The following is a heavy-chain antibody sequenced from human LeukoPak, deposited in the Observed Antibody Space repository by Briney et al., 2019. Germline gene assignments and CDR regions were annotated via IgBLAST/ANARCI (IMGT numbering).Heavy chain of an antibody. J-gene: IGHJ4*02. D-gene: IGHD2-2*02. V-gene: IGHV3-30*02. CDR2: IRYDGSNK. CDR1: GFTFSSYG. Sequence: GGSLRLSCAASGFTFSSYGMHWVRQAPGKGLEWVAFIRYDGSNKYYADSVKGRFTISRDNSKNTLYLQMNSLRAEDTAVYYCAKDCSSTSCYTYYWGQGTLVTVSS. CDR3: AKDCSSTSCYTYY.